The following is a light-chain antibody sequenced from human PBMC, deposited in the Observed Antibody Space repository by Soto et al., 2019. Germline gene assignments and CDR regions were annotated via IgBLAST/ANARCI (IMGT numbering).Light chain of an antibody. V-gene: IGLV1-44*01. Sequence: QSVLTQPPSASGTPGQRVTISCSGSSSNIGSNSANWYQQLPGTAPNLLIYSNNQRRAGVPDRVSGSKSGPSATLAICGLQSEDEGDYYCTSWDESVHGPLFGGGTKLTVL. CDR3: TSWDESVHGPL. CDR2: SNN. CDR1: SSNIGSNS. J-gene: IGLJ2*01.